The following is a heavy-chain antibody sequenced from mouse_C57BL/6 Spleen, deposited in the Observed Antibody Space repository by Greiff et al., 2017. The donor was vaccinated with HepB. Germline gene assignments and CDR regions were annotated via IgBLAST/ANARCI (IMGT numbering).Heavy chain of an antibody. J-gene: IGHJ1*03. D-gene: IGHD4-1*01. CDR3: ARSNWGDWYFDV. CDR1: GYTFTSYG. CDR2: IYPRSGNT. Sequence: QVQLKESGAELARPGASVKLSCKASGYTFTSYGISWVKQRTGQGLEWIGEIYPRSGNTYYNEKFKGKATLTADKSSSTAYMELRSLTSEDSAVYFCARSNWGDWYFDVWGTGTTVTVAS. V-gene: IGHV1-81*01.